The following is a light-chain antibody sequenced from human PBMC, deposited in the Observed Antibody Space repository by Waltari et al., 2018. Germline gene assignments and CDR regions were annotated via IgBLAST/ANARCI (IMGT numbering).Light chain of an antibody. J-gene: IGLJ1*01. Sequence: QSVLTQPPSVSGAPGQRVTISCTASSSNIAAGYDVHWYQQLPGTAPKLLIYGNSNRPSGVPDRFSGSKSGTSASLAITGLQAEDEADYYCQSYDSSLSGLYVFGTGTKVTVL. CDR2: GNS. CDR1: SSNIAAGYD. CDR3: QSYDSSLSGLYV. V-gene: IGLV1-40*01.